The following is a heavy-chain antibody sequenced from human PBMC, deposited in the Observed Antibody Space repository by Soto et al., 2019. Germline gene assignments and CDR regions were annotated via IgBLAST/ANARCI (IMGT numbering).Heavy chain of an antibody. D-gene: IGHD2-15*01. V-gene: IGHV1-2*04. J-gene: IGHJ6*02. CDR1: GYTFTGYY. CDR3: ARDRCGRGLQRYDGIAV. Sequence: GSSVKVSCKASGYTFTGYYMHWVRQAPGQGLEWMGWINPNSGGTNYAQKFQGWVTMTRDTSISTAYMELSRLRSDDTAVYYCARDRCGRGLQRYDGIAVRAQGTTVTVSS. CDR2: INPNSGGT.